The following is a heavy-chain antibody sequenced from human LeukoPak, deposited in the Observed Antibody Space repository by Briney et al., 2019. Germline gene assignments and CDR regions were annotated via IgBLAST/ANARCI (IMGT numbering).Heavy chain of an antibody. CDR3: ARASGFTMIVVVTPDAFDI. Sequence: GGSLRLSCAASGFTFSGSWMTWVRQAPGKGLEWVANIKQDGSEKYYVDSVKGRFTISRDNAKNSLYLQMNSLRAEDTAVYYCARASGFTMIVVVTPDAFDIWGQGTMVTVSS. V-gene: IGHV3-7*01. CDR2: IKQDGSEK. CDR1: GFTFSGSW. D-gene: IGHD3-22*01. J-gene: IGHJ3*02.